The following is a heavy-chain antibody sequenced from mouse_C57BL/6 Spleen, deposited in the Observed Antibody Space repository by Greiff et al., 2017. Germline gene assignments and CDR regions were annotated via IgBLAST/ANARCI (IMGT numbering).Heavy chain of an antibody. J-gene: IGHJ1*03. CDR2: IYPGSGST. D-gene: IGHD1-1*01. Sequence: QVQLQQPGAELVKPGASVKMSCKASGYTFTSYWITWVKQRPGQGLEWIGEIYPGSGSTNYNEKFKSKATLTVDTSSSTAYMQLSSLTSEDSAVYYCARSGYYGSSYGWYFDVWGTGTTVTVSS. CDR3: ARSGYYGSSYGWYFDV. V-gene: IGHV1-55*01. CDR1: GYTFTSYW.